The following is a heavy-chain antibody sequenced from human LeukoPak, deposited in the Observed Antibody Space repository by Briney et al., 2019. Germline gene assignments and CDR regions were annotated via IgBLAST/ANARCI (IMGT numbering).Heavy chain of an antibody. V-gene: IGHV3-23*01. CDR3: AKSHSVEQRGYFDY. Sequence: GGSLRLSCAASGFTFNTYAMSWVRQAPGKGLEWVSTIANDGGSTYYADSVKGRFTISRDNSKNTVYLQMNSLRAEDMAVYYCAKSHSVEQRGYFDYWGQGTLVPVSS. CDR1: GFTFNTYA. J-gene: IGHJ4*02. D-gene: IGHD1/OR15-1a*01. CDR2: IANDGGST.